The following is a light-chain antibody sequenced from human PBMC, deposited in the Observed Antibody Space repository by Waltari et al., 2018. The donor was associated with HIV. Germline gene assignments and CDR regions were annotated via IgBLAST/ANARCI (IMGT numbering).Light chain of an antibody. CDR1: QTIYSD. J-gene: IGKJ1*01. V-gene: IGKV1-39*01. Sequence: DIQITQSPASLSASVGDRVTVTGRANQTIYSDLYRYQQGQAKTPQLLFPTASNFQSRVPGSVSGCGSDTEFTLTIRSLQPEDFATYYCYQSYSSPPFGQGTKLESK. CDR3: YQSYSSPP. CDR2: TAS.